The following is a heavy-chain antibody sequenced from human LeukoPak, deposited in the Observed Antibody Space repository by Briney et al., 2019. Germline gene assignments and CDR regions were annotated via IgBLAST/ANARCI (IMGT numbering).Heavy chain of an antibody. CDR1: GYSFVFFG. J-gene: IGHJ4*02. D-gene: IGHD1-26*01. V-gene: IGHV1-18*01. CDR3: ARAVSGSLYGDFDF. CDR2: IDSHNGNT. Sequence: ASVKVSCKASGYSFVFFGVSWVRQAPGQGLEWMGWIDSHNGNTNYAEKFQDRVTTTTDTSTTTSYMELRSLRSDDTAVYYCARAVSGSLYGDFDFWGQGTLVTVSA.